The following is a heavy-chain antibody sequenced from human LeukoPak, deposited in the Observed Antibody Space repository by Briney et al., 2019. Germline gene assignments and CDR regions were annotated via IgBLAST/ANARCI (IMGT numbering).Heavy chain of an antibody. D-gene: IGHD1-26*01. V-gene: IGHV3-30*14. CDR2: MYSGGRT. CDR1: GFTFSTYA. CDR3: ATYTRIVEAGTRVFDH. Sequence: GRSLRLSCAVSGFTFSTYAMHWVRQAPGKGLEWVAVMYSGGRTYYADSVKGRFTISRDNSKNTVYLQMNSLRAEDTAVYYCATYTRIVEAGTRVFDHWGQGTLVTVSS. J-gene: IGHJ4*02.